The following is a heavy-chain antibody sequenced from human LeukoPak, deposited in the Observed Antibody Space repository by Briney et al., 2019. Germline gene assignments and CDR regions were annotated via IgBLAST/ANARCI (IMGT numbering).Heavy chain of an antibody. Sequence: PSETLSLTCAVSGYSISSGYYWGWIRQPPGKGLEWIGSIYHSGSTYYNPSLKSRVTISVDTSKNQFSLKLSSVTAADTAVYYCARDPYSGSYKPTNWGQGTLVTVSS. D-gene: IGHD1-26*01. V-gene: IGHV4-38-2*02. J-gene: IGHJ4*02. CDR1: GYSISSGYY. CDR2: IYHSGST. CDR3: ARDPYSGSYKPTN.